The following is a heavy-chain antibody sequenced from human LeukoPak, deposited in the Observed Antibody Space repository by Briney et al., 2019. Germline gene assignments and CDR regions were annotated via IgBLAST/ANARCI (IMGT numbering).Heavy chain of an antibody. CDR2: IIPIFGTA. J-gene: IGHJ3*02. CDR1: GGTFSSYA. Sequence: VASVKVSFKASGGTFSSYAISWVRQAPGQGLEWMGGIIPIFGTANYAQKFQGRVTITADESTSTAYMELSSLRSEDTAVYYRARDGFFGSGIVGAFDIWGQGTMVTVSS. CDR3: ARDGFFGSGIVGAFDI. D-gene: IGHD3-10*01. V-gene: IGHV1-69*01.